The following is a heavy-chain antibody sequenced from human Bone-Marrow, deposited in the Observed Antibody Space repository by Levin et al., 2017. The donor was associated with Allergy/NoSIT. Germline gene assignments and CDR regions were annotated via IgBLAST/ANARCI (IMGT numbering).Heavy chain of an antibody. CDR1: GFSLSTTGMC. J-gene: IGHJ3*02. D-gene: IGHD3-22*01. Sequence: RSSGPTLVKPTQTLTLTCTFSGFSLSTTGMCVSWIRQPPGKAPEWLALIDREDDKYYSTSLKTRLTISQDTSKTQVVLTMTNVDPANTATYESARIRRVNDSDISTHYSYSDAFDIWGEGTVVTVSS. CDR2: IDREDDK. V-gene: IGHV2-70*01. CDR3: ARIRRVNDSDISTHYSYSDAFDI.